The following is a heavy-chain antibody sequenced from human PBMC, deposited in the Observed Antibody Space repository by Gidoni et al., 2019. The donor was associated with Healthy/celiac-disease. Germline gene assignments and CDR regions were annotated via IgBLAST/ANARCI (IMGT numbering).Heavy chain of an antibody. V-gene: IGHV1-18*01. CDR3: ARDSRITMVRGVQPAGY. Sequence: QVQLVQSGAEVKQPEASVKVSCKASGYTFTSYGISWVRQAPGQGLEWMGWISAYNGNTNYAQKLQGRVTMTTDTSTSTAYMELRSLRSDDTAVYYCARDSRITMVRGVQPAGYWGQGTLVTVSS. CDR2: ISAYNGNT. J-gene: IGHJ4*02. D-gene: IGHD3-10*01. CDR1: GYTFTSYG.